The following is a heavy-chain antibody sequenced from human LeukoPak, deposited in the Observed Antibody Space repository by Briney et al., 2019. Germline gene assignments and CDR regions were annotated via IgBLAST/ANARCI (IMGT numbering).Heavy chain of an antibody. D-gene: IGHD2-8*01. CDR2: IYYSGST. Sequence: SETLSLTCTVSGGSISSYYWNWIRQPPGKGLEWIGYIYYSGSTNYNPSLKSRVTISVDTSKNQFSLKLSSVTAADTAVYCCACMTRDYYYGMDVWGQGTTVTVSS. J-gene: IGHJ6*02. CDR1: GGSISSYY. CDR3: ACMTRDYYYGMDV. V-gene: IGHV4-59*01.